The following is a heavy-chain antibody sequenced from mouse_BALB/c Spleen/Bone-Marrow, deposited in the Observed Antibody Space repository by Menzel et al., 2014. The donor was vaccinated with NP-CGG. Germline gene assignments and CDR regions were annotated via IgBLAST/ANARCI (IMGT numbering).Heavy chain of an antibody. V-gene: IGHV1S81*02. CDR3: ARRDFRSWFAY. CDR1: GYAFTSYW. Sequence: QVQLKESGAELVRPGTSVKVSCKASGYAFTSYWVYWVKQRPGQGLEWIGEINPSNGRANYNEKFKNKATLTVDKSTSTAYMQVSSLTSEDSAVYYCARRDFRSWFAYWGQGTLVTVSA. D-gene: IGHD2-14*01. J-gene: IGHJ3*01. CDR2: INPSNGRA.